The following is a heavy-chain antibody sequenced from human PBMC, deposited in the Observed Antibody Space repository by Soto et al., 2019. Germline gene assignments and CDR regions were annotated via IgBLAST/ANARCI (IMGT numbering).Heavy chain of an antibody. CDR3: ARAFTGEVRAFDI. CDR2: IYYSGST. CDR1: GGSISSSSYY. J-gene: IGHJ3*02. Sequence: PSETLSLTCTVSGGSISSSSYYWGWIRQPPGKGLEWIGSIYYSGSTYYNPSLKSRVTISVDTSKNQFSLKLSSVTAADTAVYYCARAFTGEVRAFDIWGQGTMVTVSS. V-gene: IGHV4-39*01. D-gene: IGHD2-8*02.